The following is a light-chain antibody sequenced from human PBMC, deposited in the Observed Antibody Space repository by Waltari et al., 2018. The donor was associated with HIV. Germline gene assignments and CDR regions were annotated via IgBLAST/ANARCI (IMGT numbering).Light chain of an antibody. Sequence: EIVLTQSPATLSLSPGERATLSCRASQSVSSSLAWYQQKPGQAPRLLIYDASNRATGIPARFSSSGSETDFTLTISSLEPEDIAVYYCQRRSNPFTFGPGTKVDIK. V-gene: IGKV3-11*01. CDR2: DAS. CDR1: QSVSSS. J-gene: IGKJ3*01. CDR3: QRRSNPFT.